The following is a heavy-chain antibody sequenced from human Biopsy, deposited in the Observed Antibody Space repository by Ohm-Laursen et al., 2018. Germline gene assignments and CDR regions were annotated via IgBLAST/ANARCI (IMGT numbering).Heavy chain of an antibody. D-gene: IGHD4-23*01. J-gene: IGHJ4*02. CDR2: ISCTGYT. CDR1: GGSFTGHY. V-gene: IGHV4-59*11. CDR3: ARGSNDSGGLYFPR. Sequence: SETLSLTCTVSGGSFTGHYWSWIRQPPGKGLEWIGHISCTGYTSYNASLKSRVTISVDTSRNHFSLRLSSLTAADTAVYYCARGSNDSGGLYFPRWGQGTPLTVSS.